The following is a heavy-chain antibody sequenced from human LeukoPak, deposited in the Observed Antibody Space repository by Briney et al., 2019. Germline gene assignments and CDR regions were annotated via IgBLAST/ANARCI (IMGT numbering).Heavy chain of an antibody. D-gene: IGHD6-19*01. J-gene: IGHJ5*02. V-gene: IGHV4-59*01. CDR2: IYYSGST. CDR3: ARGNGEQWLVRFGWFDP. Sequence: SETLSLTCTVSGGSISSYYWIWIRQPPGKGLEWIGYIYYSGSTNYNPSLKSRVTISVDTSKNQFSLKLSSVTAADTAVYYCARGNGEQWLVRFGWFDPWGQGNLVTVSS. CDR1: GGSISSYY.